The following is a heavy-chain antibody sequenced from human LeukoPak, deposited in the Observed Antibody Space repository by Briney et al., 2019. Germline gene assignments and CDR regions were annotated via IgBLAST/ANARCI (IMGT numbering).Heavy chain of an antibody. CDR1: GFTFSSYW. CDR3: AKGTREV. J-gene: IGHJ4*02. CDR2: ISGSGIST. V-gene: IGHV3-23*01. Sequence: GGSLRLSCAASGFTFSSYWMHWVRQARGKGLVWVSAISGSGISTYYADSVKGRFTISRDSSKNTLYLQMNSLRAEDTAVYYCAKGTREVWGQGTLVTVSS. D-gene: IGHD1-14*01.